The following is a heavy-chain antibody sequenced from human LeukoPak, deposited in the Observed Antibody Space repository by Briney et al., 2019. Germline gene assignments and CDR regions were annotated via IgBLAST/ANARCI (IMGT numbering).Heavy chain of an antibody. CDR3: TKDEAVTPTTAWSVYYFNY. V-gene: IGHV3-30*18. Sequence: GGSLRLSCVASTFTFSSYSMNWVRQAPGKGLEWVAVISYDGSNKYYADSVKGRFTISRDNSKNTLYLQMNSLRAEDTAVYYCTKDEAVTPTTAWSVYYFNYWGQGTLVTVSS. CDR2: ISYDGSNK. J-gene: IGHJ4*02. D-gene: IGHD4-17*01. CDR1: TFTFSSYS.